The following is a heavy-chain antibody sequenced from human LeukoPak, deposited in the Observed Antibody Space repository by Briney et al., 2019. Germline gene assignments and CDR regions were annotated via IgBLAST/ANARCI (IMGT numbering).Heavy chain of an antibody. J-gene: IGHJ3*02. CDR2: ISSSSSYI. Sequence: GGSLRLSCAASGFTFSSYSMNWVRQAPGKGLEWVSSISSSSSYIYYADSVKGRFTISRDNAKNSLYLQMNSLRAEDTAVYYCARDRSYCSGGSCFLGAFDIWGQGTMVTVSS. CDR1: GFTFSSYS. CDR3: ARDRSYCSGGSCFLGAFDI. V-gene: IGHV3-21*01. D-gene: IGHD2-15*01.